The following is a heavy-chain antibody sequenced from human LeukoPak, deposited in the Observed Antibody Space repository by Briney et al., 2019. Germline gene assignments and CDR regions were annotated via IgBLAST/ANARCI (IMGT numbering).Heavy chain of an antibody. CDR1: GFTFSSYA. J-gene: IGHJ4*02. CDR2: ISGTGTST. V-gene: IGHV3-23*01. D-gene: IGHD5-18*01. CDR3: ARRGYNYEGFDY. Sequence: GSLRLSCASSGFTFSSYAINWVRQAPGKGLEWVSAISGTGTSTYYADSVKGRFTISRDNSKNTPYLQMNSLRAEDTAVYYCARRGYNYEGFDYWGQGTLVTVSS.